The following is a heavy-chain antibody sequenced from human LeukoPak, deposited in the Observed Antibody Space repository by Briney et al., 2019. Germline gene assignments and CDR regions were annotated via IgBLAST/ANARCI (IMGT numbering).Heavy chain of an antibody. CDR1: GYTFTSYD. CDR2: MNPNSGNT. Sequence: ASVKVSCKASGYTFTSYDINWVRQATGQGLEWMGWMNPNSGNTGYAQKFQGRVTITRSTSISTAYMELSSLRSEDTAVYYCARHYDILYHRGSKDGWYFDYWGQGTLVTVSS. D-gene: IGHD3-9*01. J-gene: IGHJ4*02. CDR3: ARHYDILYHRGSKDGWYFDY. V-gene: IGHV1-8*03.